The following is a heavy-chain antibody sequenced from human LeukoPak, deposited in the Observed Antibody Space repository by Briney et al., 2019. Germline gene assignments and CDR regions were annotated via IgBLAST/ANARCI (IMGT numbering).Heavy chain of an antibody. V-gene: IGHV3-74*01. D-gene: IGHD3-3*01. CDR2: TNSDGSST. Sequence: GGSLRLSCAASGFTFSSYWMHWVRQAPGKGLVRVSRTNSDGSSTSYADSVKGRFTISRDNAKNTLYLQMNSLRAEDTAVYYCASLPVITIFGVVMDYWGQGTLVTVSS. CDR3: ASLPVITIFGVVMDY. J-gene: IGHJ4*02. CDR1: GFTFSSYW.